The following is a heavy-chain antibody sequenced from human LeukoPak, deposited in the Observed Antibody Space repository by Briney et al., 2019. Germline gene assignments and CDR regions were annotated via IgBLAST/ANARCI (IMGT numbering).Heavy chain of an antibody. Sequence: GGSLRLSCAASGFTFSDYYMSWIRQAPGKGLEWLSYISTSGRATYHADSVKGRFTISRDNAKNSLYLQMSSLRAEDTAVYYCARVLKGARSVDYWGQGTLVTVSS. J-gene: IGHJ4*02. CDR3: ARVLKGARSVDY. CDR2: ISTSGRAT. V-gene: IGHV3-11*01. D-gene: IGHD3-16*01. CDR1: GFTFSDYY.